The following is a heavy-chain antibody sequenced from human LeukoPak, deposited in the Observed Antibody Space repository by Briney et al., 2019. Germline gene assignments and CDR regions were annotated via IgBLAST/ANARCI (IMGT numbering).Heavy chain of an antibody. D-gene: IGHD3-22*01. Sequence: GGSLRLSCAASGFTFSSYSMNWVRQAPGKGLEWVSSITSSSYIYYADSLKGRFTISRDNAKNSLDLQMNSLRAEDTAVYYCARGDSSGYYYFDYWGQGTLVTVSS. V-gene: IGHV3-21*01. CDR1: GFTFSSYS. CDR2: ITSSSYI. J-gene: IGHJ4*02. CDR3: ARGDSSGYYYFDY.